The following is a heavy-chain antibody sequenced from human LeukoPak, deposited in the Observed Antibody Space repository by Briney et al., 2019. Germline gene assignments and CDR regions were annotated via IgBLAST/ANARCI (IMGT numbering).Heavy chain of an antibody. CDR2: ISGGGDNT. CDR1: GFTFSSYA. D-gene: IGHD3-3*01. V-gene: IGHV3-23*01. CDR3: AEVSSWRWFDP. J-gene: IGHJ5*02. Sequence: GGSLRLSCAASGFTFSSYAMSWVRQAPAKGLEWVSAISGGGDNTYYADSVKGRFTISRDNSKNTVYLQMNSLRAEDTAVYYCAEVSSWRWFDPWGQGTLVTVSS.